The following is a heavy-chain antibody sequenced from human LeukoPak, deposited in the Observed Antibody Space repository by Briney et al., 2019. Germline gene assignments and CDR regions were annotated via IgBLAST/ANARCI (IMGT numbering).Heavy chain of an antibody. V-gene: IGHV4-61*01. J-gene: IGHJ4*02. D-gene: IGHD1-1*01. CDR3: GRDRGTGTSFDY. CDR1: GGSVTSGSYY. CDR2: IYYSGST. Sequence: PSETLSLTCTVSGGSVTSGSYYWSWIRQPPGKGLEWIGYIYYSGSTKYNPSLKSRVTISVDTSKNQFPLKLSSVTAADTAVYYCGRDRGTGTSFDYWGQGTLVTVSS.